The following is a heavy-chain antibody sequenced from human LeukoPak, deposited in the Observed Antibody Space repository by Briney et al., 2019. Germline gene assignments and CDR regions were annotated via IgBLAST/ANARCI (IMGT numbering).Heavy chain of an antibody. CDR2: MNPNSGNT. V-gene: IGHV1-8*01. CDR3: ARVKVYCSGGSCYYYYGMDV. CDR1: GYTFTSYD. J-gene: IGHJ6*02. D-gene: IGHD2-15*01. Sequence: ASVKVSCKASGYTFTSYDINWVRQATGQGLEWMGWMNPNSGNTGYAQKFQGRGNMTRNTSISTAYMELSSLRSEDTAVYYCARVKVYCSGGSCYYYYGMDVWGQGTTVTVSS.